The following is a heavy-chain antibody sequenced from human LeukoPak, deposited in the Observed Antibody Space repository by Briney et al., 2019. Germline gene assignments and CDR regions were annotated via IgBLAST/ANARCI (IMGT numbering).Heavy chain of an antibody. D-gene: IGHD3-22*01. CDR2: IYYSGST. J-gene: IGHJ4*02. CDR3: ANLRRYDSSGYYSDY. V-gene: IGHV4-59*08. Sequence: SETLSLTCTVSGGSISSYFWSWIRQPPGKGLEWIGYIYYSGSTNYNPSLKSRVTISVDTSKNQFSLKLSSVTAADTAVYYCANLRRYDSSGYYSDYWGQGTLVTVSS. CDR1: GGSISSYF.